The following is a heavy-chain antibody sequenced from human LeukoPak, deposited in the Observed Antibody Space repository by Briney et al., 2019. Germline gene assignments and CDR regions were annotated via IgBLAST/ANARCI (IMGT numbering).Heavy chain of an antibody. D-gene: IGHD6-13*01. CDR2: ISAYNGNT. V-gene: IGHV1-18*01. J-gene: IGHJ4*02. Sequence: ASVKVSCTASGYIFASYGISWVRQAPGQGLEWMGWISAYNGNTNYAQELQDRVTMTTDTSTSTAYMELRSLRSDDTAVYYCARDLHSSSPDYWGQGTLVTVSS. CDR3: ARDLHSSSPDY. CDR1: GYIFASYG.